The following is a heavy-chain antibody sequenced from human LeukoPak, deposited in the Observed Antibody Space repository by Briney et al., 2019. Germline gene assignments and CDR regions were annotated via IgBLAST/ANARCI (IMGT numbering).Heavy chain of an antibody. V-gene: IGHV3-53*01. D-gene: IGHD7-27*01. CDR3: VRRSIGGNWGIFDY. CDR2: IYADDKT. Sequence: GGSLRLSCAASGFSVSGNYMIWVRQAPGKALEWVSVIYADDKTFYADSVKGRFTISRDNSKNTLYLQMDSLRVEDTAVYYCVRRSIGGNWGIFDYWGQGSLVIVSS. J-gene: IGHJ4*02. CDR1: GFSVSGNY.